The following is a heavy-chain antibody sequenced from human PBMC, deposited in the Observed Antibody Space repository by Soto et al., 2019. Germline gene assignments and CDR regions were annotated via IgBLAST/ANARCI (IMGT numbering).Heavy chain of an antibody. V-gene: IGHV1-2*04. Sequence: ASVKVSCKASGYTFTGYYMHWVRQAPGQGLEWMGWINPNSGGTNYAQKFQGWVTMTRDTSISTAYMELSRLRSDDTAVYYCARGPPSRYFDCLPNSYFDYWGQGTPVTVSS. J-gene: IGHJ4*02. CDR1: GYTFTGYY. D-gene: IGHD3-9*01. CDR3: ARGPPSRYFDCLPNSYFDY. CDR2: INPNSGGT.